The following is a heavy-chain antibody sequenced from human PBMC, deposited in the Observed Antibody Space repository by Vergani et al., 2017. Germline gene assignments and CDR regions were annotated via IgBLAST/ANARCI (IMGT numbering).Heavy chain of an antibody. CDR2: ISGSGGST. Sequence: EVQLLESGGGLVQPGGSLRLSCAASGFTFSTYAMTWVRQAPGKGLEWVSTISGSGGSTYYADSVKGRFTISRDNSKNTLYLQMNSLRAEDTAVYYCASSGIAVAGTGLYYWGQGTLVTVSS. V-gene: IGHV3-23*01. D-gene: IGHD6-19*01. CDR1: GFTFSTYA. CDR3: ASSGIAVAGTGLYY. J-gene: IGHJ4*02.